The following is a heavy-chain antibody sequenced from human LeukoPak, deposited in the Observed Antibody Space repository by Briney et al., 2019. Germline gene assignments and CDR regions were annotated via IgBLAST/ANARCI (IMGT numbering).Heavy chain of an antibody. CDR3: ARDSRLWFGDTDSNDY. D-gene: IGHD3-10*01. CDR2: ISSSSSYI. V-gene: IGHV3-21*01. J-gene: IGHJ4*02. Sequence: KPGGSLRLSCAASGFTFSSYSMSWVRQAPGKGLEWVSSISSSSSYIYYADSVKGRFTISRDNAKNSLYLQMNSLRAEDTAVYYCARDSRLWFGDTDSNDYWGQGTLVTVSS. CDR1: GFTFSSYS.